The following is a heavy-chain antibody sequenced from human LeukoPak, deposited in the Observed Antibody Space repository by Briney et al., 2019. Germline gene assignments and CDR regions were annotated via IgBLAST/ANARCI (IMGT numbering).Heavy chain of an antibody. D-gene: IGHD3-22*01. CDR2: IYPGDSDT. V-gene: IGHV5-51*01. CDR1: GYSFTTYW. J-gene: IGHJ4*02. Sequence: GESLRISCKGSGYSFTTYWIGWVRQMPGKGLEWMGIIYPGDSDTRYSPSFQGQVTFSADKSITTAYLQWSSLKASDTAMYYCARSPHYYDNSGYYYFDYWGQGTLVTVSS. CDR3: ARSPHYYDNSGYYYFDY.